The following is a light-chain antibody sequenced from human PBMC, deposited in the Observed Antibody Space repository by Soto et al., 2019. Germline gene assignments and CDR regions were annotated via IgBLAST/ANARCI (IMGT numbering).Light chain of an antibody. CDR1: SRDVGGYNY. CDR3: SSYTRSSTHWV. J-gene: IGLJ3*02. Sequence: QSALTQPASVSGSPGQSITISCTGTSRDVGGYNYVSWYQQHPGKAPKLMIYEVSNRPSGVSNRFSGSKSGNTASLTISGLPAEDEADYYCSSYTRSSTHWVFGGGTKVTVL. V-gene: IGLV2-14*01. CDR2: EVS.